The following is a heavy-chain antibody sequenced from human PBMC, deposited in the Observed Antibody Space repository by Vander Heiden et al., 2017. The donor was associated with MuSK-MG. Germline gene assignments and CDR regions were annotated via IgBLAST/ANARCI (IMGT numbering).Heavy chain of an antibody. CDR2: IYHSGST. CDR3: ARRGSGYSADY. D-gene: IGHD3-3*01. CDR1: GYSLSSGYY. V-gene: IGHV4-38-2*01. J-gene: IGHJ4*02. Sequence: QVQLQESGPGLVKPSETLSLTCVVSGYSLSSGYYWGWIRQPPGKGLEWIGSIYHSGSTSYNPSLKSRVTISVDTSKNQFSLKLSSVTAADTAVYYCARRGSGYSADYWGQGTLVTVSS.